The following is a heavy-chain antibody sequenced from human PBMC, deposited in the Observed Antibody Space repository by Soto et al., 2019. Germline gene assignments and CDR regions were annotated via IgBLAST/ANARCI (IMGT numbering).Heavy chain of an antibody. J-gene: IGHJ4*02. CDR3: TTYYYDSSGYYY. CDR2: IKSKTDGGTT. D-gene: IGHD3-22*01. CDR1: GFTFSNAW. V-gene: IGHV3-15*07. Sequence: GGSLRFSCAASGFTFSNAWMNWVRQAPGKGLEWVGRIKSKTDGGTTDYAAPVKGRFTISRDDSKNTLYLQMNSLKTEDTAVYYCTTYYYDSSGYYYWGQGTLVTVSS.